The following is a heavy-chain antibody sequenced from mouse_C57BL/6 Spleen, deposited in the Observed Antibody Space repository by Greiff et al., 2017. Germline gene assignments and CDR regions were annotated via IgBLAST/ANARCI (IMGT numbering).Heavy chain of an antibody. CDR1: GYTFTDYN. J-gene: IGHJ4*01. D-gene: IGHD2-3*01. Sequence: EVQLQESGPELVKPGASVKIPCKASGYTFTDYNMDWVKQSHGKSLEWIGDINPNNVGTIYNQKFKGKATLTVDKSSSTAYMELRSLTSEDTAVYYCARGRWLDYAMDYWGQGTSVTVSS. V-gene: IGHV1-18*01. CDR3: ARGRWLDYAMDY. CDR2: INPNNVGT.